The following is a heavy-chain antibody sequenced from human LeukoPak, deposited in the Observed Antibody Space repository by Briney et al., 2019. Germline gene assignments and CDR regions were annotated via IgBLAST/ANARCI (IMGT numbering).Heavy chain of an antibody. V-gene: IGHV3-7*01. CDR3: ARPAYTAAYDL. D-gene: IGHD3-16*01. CDR1: GFTFSTYW. Sequence: GGSLRLSCAASGFTFSTYWMTWVRQAPGKGLEWVANMKGDGSEIHYVDSVKGRFTISRDNAKNSLYLQMNSLRAEDTAVYYCARPAYTAAYDLWGQGTMVTASS. CDR2: MKGDGSEI. J-gene: IGHJ3*01.